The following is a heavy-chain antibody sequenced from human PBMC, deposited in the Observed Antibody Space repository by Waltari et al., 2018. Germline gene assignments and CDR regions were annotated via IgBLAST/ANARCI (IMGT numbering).Heavy chain of an antibody. CDR2: IIPIFGTA. D-gene: IGHD3-22*01. CDR1: GGTFSSYA. Sequence: QVQLVQSGAEVKKPGSSVKVSCKASGGTFSSYAISWVRQAPGQGLEWMGGIIPIFGTASYAQKFQGRVTITTDESTSTAYMELSSLRSEDTAVYYCVRGTYYYDSSGYYSAAFDIWGQGTMVTVSS. CDR3: VRGTYYYDSSGYYSAAFDI. J-gene: IGHJ3*02. V-gene: IGHV1-69*05.